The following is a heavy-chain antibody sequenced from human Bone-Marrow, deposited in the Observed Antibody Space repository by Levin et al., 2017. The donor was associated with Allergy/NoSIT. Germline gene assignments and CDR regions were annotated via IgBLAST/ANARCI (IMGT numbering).Heavy chain of an antibody. J-gene: IGHJ4*02. CDR2: INPSGGST. D-gene: IGHD6-6*01. V-gene: IGHV1-46*01. Sequence: PEASVKVSCKASGYTFTSYYMHWVRQAPGQGLEWMGIINPSGGSTSYAQKFQGRVTMTRDTSTSTVYMELSSLRSEDTAVYYCARDIGLMGYSSSSRGGGSDYWGQGTLVTVSS. CDR3: ARDIGLMGYSSSSRGGGSDY. CDR1: GYTFTSYY.